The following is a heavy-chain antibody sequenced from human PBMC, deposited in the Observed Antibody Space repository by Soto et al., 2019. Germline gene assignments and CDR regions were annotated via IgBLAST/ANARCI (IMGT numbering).Heavy chain of an antibody. Sequence: QVQLVESGGGVVQPGRSLRLSCAASGFTFSSYGMHWVRQAPGKGLEWVAVIWYDGSNKYYADSVKGRFTISRANSKNTLYLQMNSLRAEDTAVYYCARGSSSSWYYFDYWGQGTLVPVSS. CDR1: GFTFSSYG. D-gene: IGHD6-13*01. V-gene: IGHV3-33*01. CDR2: IWYDGSNK. J-gene: IGHJ4*02. CDR3: ARGSSSSWYYFDY.